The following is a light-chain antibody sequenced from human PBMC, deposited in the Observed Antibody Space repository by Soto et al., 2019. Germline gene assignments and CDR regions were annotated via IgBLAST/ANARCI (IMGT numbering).Light chain of an antibody. V-gene: IGKV1-5*03. CDR3: QQYDNDSWT. CDR1: QSVSSW. J-gene: IGKJ1*01. CDR2: KAS. Sequence: DIQMTQSPSTLPASVGDSVIITCRASQSVSSWLAWYQQKPGKAPNLLIYKASILKSGVPSRFSGSGSGTEFILTISSLQPDDFAAYYCQQYDNDSWTFGQGTKVEIK.